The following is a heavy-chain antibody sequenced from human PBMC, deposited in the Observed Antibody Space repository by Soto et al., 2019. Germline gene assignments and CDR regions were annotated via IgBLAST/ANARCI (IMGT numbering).Heavy chain of an antibody. D-gene: IGHD1-1*01. Sequence: QVQLQESGPGLVKPSETLSLTCTVSGGSISSYYWSWIRQPPGKGLEWIGYIYYSGSTNYNPSLKSRVTISVDTSKNQFSLKLSSVTAADTAVYYCARLEVDAFDIWGQGTMVTVSS. V-gene: IGHV4-59*01. CDR2: IYYSGST. CDR3: ARLEVDAFDI. CDR1: GGSISSYY. J-gene: IGHJ3*02.